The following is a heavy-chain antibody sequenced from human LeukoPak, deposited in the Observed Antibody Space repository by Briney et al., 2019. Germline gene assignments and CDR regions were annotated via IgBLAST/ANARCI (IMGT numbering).Heavy chain of an antibody. Sequence: GASVKVSCKASGYTFTSYYMHWVRQAPGQGLEWMGIINPSGGSTSYAQKFQGRVTMTRDTSTSTVYMELSSLRSEDTAVYYCARDHTDTGPPITMVRGVLYGMDVWGQGTTVTVSS. V-gene: IGHV1-46*01. CDR3: ARDHTDTGPPITMVRGVLYGMDV. J-gene: IGHJ6*02. CDR1: GYTFTSYY. D-gene: IGHD3-10*01. CDR2: INPSGGST.